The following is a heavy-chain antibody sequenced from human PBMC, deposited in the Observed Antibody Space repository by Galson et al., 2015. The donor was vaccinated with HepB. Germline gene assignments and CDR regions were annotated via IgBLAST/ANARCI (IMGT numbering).Heavy chain of an antibody. CDR2: INPSGGST. V-gene: IGHV1-46*03. J-gene: IGHJ6*02. D-gene: IGHD4-23*01. CDR3: ARDLFVLATVVTPGYYYGMDV. Sequence: SVKVSCKASGSTFTSYYMHWVRQAPGQGLEWMGIINPSGGSTSYAQKFQGRVTMTRDTSTSTVYMELSSLRSEDTAVYYCARDLFVLATVVTPGYYYGMDVWGQGTTVTVSS. CDR1: GSTFTSYY.